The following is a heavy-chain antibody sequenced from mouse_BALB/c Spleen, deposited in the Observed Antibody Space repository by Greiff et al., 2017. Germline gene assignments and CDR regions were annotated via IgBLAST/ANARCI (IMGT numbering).Heavy chain of an antibody. CDR2: IRNKSNGNTT. J-gene: IGHJ2*01. CDR3: AGDVHYYGSPFFDY. CDR1: GFTFTDYY. D-gene: IGHD1-1*01. V-gene: IGHV7-3*02. Sequence: EVKLVESGGGLVQPGGSLRLSCATSGFTFTDYYMSWVRQPPGKALEWLGFIRNKSNGNTTEYSASVKGRFTISRDNSQSFLYLQMNTLRAEDSATYYCAGDVHYYGSPFFDYWGQGTTLTVSS.